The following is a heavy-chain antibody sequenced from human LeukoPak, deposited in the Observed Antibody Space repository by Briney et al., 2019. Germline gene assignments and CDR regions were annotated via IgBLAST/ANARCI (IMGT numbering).Heavy chain of an antibody. J-gene: IGHJ4*02. Sequence: PSETLSLTCTVSGGSISSSSYYWSWIRQPPGKGLEWIGYIYYSGSTNYNPSLKSRVTISVDTSKNQFSLKLSSVTAADTAVYYCARGGESGYRPPHFDYWGQGTLVTVSS. CDR2: IYYSGST. D-gene: IGHD3-3*01. CDR3: ARGGESGYRPPHFDY. V-gene: IGHV4-61*01. CDR1: GGSISSSSYY.